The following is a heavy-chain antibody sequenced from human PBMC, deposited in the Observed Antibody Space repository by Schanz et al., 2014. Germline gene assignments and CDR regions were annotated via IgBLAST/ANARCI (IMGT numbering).Heavy chain of an antibody. J-gene: IGHJ4*03. Sequence: QVQLVQSGAEVKKPGASVRVSCKASGYTFTTYAMSWVRQAPGQGLEWVGWISVYTGNTKYGQKVQGRVTMTADTSTNTAYMELRSLRSDDTAVYYCARSAGRDFWSGYYTRFDYWGQGTMVTV. CDR3: ARSAGRDFWSGYYTRFDY. V-gene: IGHV1-18*01. CDR2: ISVYTGNT. D-gene: IGHD3-3*01. CDR1: GYTFTTYA.